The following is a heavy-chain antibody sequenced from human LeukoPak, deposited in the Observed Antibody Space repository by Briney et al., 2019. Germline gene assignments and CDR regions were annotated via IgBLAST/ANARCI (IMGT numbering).Heavy chain of an antibody. V-gene: IGHV3-53*01. D-gene: IGHD2-2*01. CDR2: IYGDDYT. CDR1: GFTVGSNY. CDR3: ARGPSLVPATIYYHYMDV. Sequence: GGSLRLSCAASGFTVGSNYMTWVRQAPGKGLEWVALIYGDDYTFYADSVEGRFTVSRDRSKNTVYLRLNSLRPEDTAVYFCARGPSLVPATIYYHYMDVWGTGTTVTDSS. J-gene: IGHJ6*03.